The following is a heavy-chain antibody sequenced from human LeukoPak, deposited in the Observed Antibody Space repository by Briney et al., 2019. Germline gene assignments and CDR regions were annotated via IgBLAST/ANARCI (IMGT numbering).Heavy chain of an antibody. CDR1: GFTFSSYE. V-gene: IGHV3-48*03. CDR3: AREEPFSYGNSRRYYYYYMDV. CDR2: ISSSGSTI. J-gene: IGHJ6*03. Sequence: GGSLRLSCAASGFTFSSYEMNWVRQAPGKGLEWVSYISSSGSTIYYADSVKGRFTISRDNAKNSLYLQMNSLRAEDTAVYYCAREEPFSYGNSRRYYYYYMDVWGKGTTVTVSS. D-gene: IGHD4-23*01.